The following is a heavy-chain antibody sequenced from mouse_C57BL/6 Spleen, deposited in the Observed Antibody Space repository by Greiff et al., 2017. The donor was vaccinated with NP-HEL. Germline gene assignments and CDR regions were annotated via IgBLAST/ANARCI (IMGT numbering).Heavy chain of an antibody. V-gene: IGHV1-15*01. J-gene: IGHJ3*01. CDR3: TRSSWDGFAY. CDR1: GYTFTDYE. Sequence: QVQLQQSGAELVRPGASVTLSCKASGYTFTDYEMHWVKQTPVHGLEWIGAIDPETGGTAYNQKFKGKAILTADQSSSTAYMELRSLKSEDSAVYYCTRSSWDGFAYWGQGTLVTVSA. D-gene: IGHD4-1*01. CDR2: IDPETGGT.